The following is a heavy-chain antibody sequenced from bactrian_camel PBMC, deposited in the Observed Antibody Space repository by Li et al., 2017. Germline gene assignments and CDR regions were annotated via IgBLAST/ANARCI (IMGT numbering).Heavy chain of an antibody. D-gene: IGHD4*01. CDR2: ISTDGGT. Sequence: VQLVESGGGHVQAGGSLRLSCTADEPSSVPSDISWYRRAPGKNCDLISTISTDGGTYYSDSVKGRFTVSQDNDRRTVYLQMDSLKPEDTAVYYCAAYSYCPRFCCWVQGTQVTVS. V-gene: IGHV3S55*01. CDR1: EPSSVPSD. J-gene: IGHJ4*01.